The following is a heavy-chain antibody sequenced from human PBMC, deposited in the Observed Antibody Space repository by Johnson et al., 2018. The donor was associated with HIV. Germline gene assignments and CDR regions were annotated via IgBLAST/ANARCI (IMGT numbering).Heavy chain of an antibody. D-gene: IGHD3-10*01. Sequence: QMQLVESGGGVVQPGGSLRLSCAASGFTFSSYGMHWVRQAPGKGLEWVAFIRYDGSNKYYADSVKGRFTISRDNSKNTLYLQMNSLRAEDTAVYYCAKEDPITMLPRYAFDIWGQGTMVTVSS. V-gene: IGHV3-30*02. CDR2: IRYDGSNK. CDR1: GFTFSSYG. J-gene: IGHJ3*02. CDR3: AKEDPITMLPRYAFDI.